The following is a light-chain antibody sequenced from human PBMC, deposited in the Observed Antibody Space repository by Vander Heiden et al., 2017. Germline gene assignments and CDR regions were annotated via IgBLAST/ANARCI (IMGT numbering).Light chain of an antibody. V-gene: IGLV3-1*01. Sequence: SFELTLPPSVSVSPVQTASVTCSGSKCGNKDDGWYQEKPGQSPVLGIDQDTKRPSGIPERFAGYNSATTVTMTISGTQAVDESYYYCQEWDSSTVVFGGGTKLTVL. CDR2: QDT. CDR3: QEWDSSTVV. J-gene: IGLJ2*01. CDR1: KCGNKD.